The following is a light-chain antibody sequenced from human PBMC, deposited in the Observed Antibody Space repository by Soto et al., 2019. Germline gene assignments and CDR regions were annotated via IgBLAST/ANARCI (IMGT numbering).Light chain of an antibody. Sequence: QSALTQPPSASGSPGQSVTISCTGTSSDVGGYNYVSWYQQHPGKAPKLMIFHVSKRPSGVPDRFSGSRSGNTASLTVSGLQTEDEAGYYCSSYAGSNTVVFGEGTKLTVL. J-gene: IGLJ2*01. V-gene: IGLV2-8*01. CDR3: SSYAGSNTVV. CDR1: SSDVGGYNY. CDR2: HVS.